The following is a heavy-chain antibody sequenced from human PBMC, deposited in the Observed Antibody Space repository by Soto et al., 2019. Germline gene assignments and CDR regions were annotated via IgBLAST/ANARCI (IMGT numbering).Heavy chain of an antibody. CDR2: IYYSGST. J-gene: IGHJ5*02. V-gene: IGHV4-30-4*01. CDR1: GGSISSGDYY. Sequence: SETLSLTCTVSGGSISSGDYYWSWIRQPPGKGLEWIGYIYYSGSTYYNPSLKSRVTISVDTSKNQFSLKLSSVTAADTAVYYCARVAYDSSGYLFDPWGQGTLVTVSS. D-gene: IGHD3-22*01. CDR3: ARVAYDSSGYLFDP.